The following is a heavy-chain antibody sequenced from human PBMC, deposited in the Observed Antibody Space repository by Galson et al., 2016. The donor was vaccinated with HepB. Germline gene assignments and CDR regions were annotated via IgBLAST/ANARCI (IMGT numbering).Heavy chain of an antibody. CDR3: VRSFGRGAFDY. CDR1: GFTVKEYW. CDR2: INEDGSVK. J-gene: IGHJ4*02. V-gene: IGHV3-7*01. D-gene: IGHD3-10*01. Sequence: CAASGFTVKEYWMSWVRQSPGRGLQWVANINEDGSVKYYVDSGRGRFTISRDNAETSVFPQLDSLTSDDPALYFCVRSFGRGAFDYWGKGTLLTVSS.